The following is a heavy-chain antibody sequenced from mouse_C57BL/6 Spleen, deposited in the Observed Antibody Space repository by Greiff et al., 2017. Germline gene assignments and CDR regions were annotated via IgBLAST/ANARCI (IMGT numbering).Heavy chain of an antibody. D-gene: IGHD3-2*02. CDR2: INPSSGYT. V-gene: IGHV1-4*01. CDR1: GYTFTSYT. Sequence: QVQLQQSGAELARPGASVKMSCKASGYTFTSYTMHWVNQRPGQGLEWIGYINPSSGYTKYNQKFKDKATLTADKSSSTAYMQLSSLTSEDSAVYYCAKTAQATYYFDYWGQGTTLTVSS. J-gene: IGHJ2*01. CDR3: AKTAQATYYFDY.